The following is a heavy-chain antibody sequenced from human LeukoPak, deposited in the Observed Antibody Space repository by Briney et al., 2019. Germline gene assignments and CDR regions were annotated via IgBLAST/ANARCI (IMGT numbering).Heavy chain of an antibody. CDR2: ISYSGST. J-gene: IGHJ4*02. Sequence: PSETLSLTCTVSGGSINSASHYWVWIRQSPGKGLEWIGTISYSGSTYYNPSLMSRVTISVDTSKNQFSLKLRSVTAADTALCYCARQPQDVVIAPTLPFDYWGQGTLVTVSS. D-gene: IGHD2/OR15-2a*01. CDR1: GGSINSASHY. CDR3: ARQPQDVVIAPTLPFDY. V-gene: IGHV4-39*01.